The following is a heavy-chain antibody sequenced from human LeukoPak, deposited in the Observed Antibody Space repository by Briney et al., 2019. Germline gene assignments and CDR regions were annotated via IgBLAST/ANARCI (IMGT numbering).Heavy chain of an antibody. V-gene: IGHV3-21*01. CDR1: GFTFSSYS. D-gene: IGHD3-22*01. CDR2: ISSSSSYI. Sequence: KPGGSLRLSCAASGFTFSSYSINWVRQAPGKGLEWVSSISSSSSYIYYADSVKGRFTISKDNAKNSLYLQMNSLRAEDTAVYYCARDRRRRNYYDSSGYDYWGQGTLVTVSS. CDR3: ARDRRRRNYYDSSGYDY. J-gene: IGHJ4*02.